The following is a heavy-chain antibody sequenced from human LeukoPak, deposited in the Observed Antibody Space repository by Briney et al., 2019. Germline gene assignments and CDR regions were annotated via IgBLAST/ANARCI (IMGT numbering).Heavy chain of an antibody. CDR3: AKAGFSGYGGGDYDY. J-gene: IGHJ4*02. CDR2: ISYDESNR. Sequence: GGSLRLSCAASGFTFSSYGMHWVRQAPGKGLEWVAVISYDESNRLYADSVKGRFTISRGNSKNTLFLQMDSLRAEDAAVYSCAKAGFSGYGGGDYDYWGQGTLVTVSS. V-gene: IGHV3-30*18. CDR1: GFTFSSYG. D-gene: IGHD5-12*01.